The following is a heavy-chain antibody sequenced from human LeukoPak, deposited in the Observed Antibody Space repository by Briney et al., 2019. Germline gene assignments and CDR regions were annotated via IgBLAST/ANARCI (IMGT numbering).Heavy chain of an antibody. CDR3: AKDGEYTSSGQAY. D-gene: IGHD6-6*01. Sequence: PGGSLRLSYAASGFTFSRYSMHWVRQAPGKGLEWVAVISYDGSNKYYAASVKGRFAISRDNSKNTLYLQMNSLRVEDTAVYYSAKDGEYTSSGQAYWGQGTLVTVSS. J-gene: IGHJ4*02. CDR2: ISYDGSNK. CDR1: GFTFSRYS. V-gene: IGHV3-30*09.